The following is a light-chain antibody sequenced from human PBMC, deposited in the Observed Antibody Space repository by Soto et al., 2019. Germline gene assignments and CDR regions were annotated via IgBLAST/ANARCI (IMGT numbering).Light chain of an antibody. V-gene: IGKV1-33*01. CDR2: DAS. CDR1: QDISNY. CDR3: QQYSSHPPFT. J-gene: IGKJ5*01. Sequence: DIQMTQSPSSLSASVGDRVTITCQASQDISNYLNWYQQKPGKAPKLLIYDASNLERGVPSRFSGSGSGTDFTLTISSLQPEDIATYYCQQYSSHPPFTFGQGTQLEIK.